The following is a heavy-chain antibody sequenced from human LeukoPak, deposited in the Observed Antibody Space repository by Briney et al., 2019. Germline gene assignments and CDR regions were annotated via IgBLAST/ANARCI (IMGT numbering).Heavy chain of an antibody. CDR3: ARVGRRYCSSTSCYTRRGVYYYMDV. J-gene: IGHJ6*03. CDR2: INPNSGGT. Sequence: ASVKVSCKASGYTFTGYYMHRVRQAPGQGLEWMGWINPNSGGTNYAQKFQGRVTMTRDTSISTAYMELSRLRSDDTAVYYCARVGRRYCSSTSCYTRRGVYYYMDVWGKGTTVTVSS. V-gene: IGHV1-2*02. D-gene: IGHD2-2*02. CDR1: GYTFTGYY.